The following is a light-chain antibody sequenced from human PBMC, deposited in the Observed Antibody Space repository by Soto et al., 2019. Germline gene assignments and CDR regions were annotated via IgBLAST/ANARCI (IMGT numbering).Light chain of an antibody. CDR2: EVS. V-gene: IGLV2-14*01. CDR3: SSYTSSSTLV. CDR1: SSDVGGYNY. J-gene: IGLJ2*01. Sequence: QSALTQPASVSGFPGQSITISCTGTSSDVGGYNYVSWYEQHPGKAPKLMIYEVSNRPSGVSNRFPGSKSGNTASLTISGLQAEDEADYYCSSYTSSSTLVFGGGTQLTVL.